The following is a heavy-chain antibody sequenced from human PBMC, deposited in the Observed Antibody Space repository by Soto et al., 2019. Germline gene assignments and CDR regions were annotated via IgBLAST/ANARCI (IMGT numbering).Heavy chain of an antibody. J-gene: IGHJ6*02. V-gene: IGHV1-69*13. Sequence: SVKVSCKASGGTFSSYAISWVRQAPGQGLEWMGGIIPIFGTANYAQKFQGRVTITADESTSTAYMELSSLRSEDTAVYYCARDQGPEYSGYDYYYYGMDVWGQGTTVTVS. CDR1: GGTFSSYA. D-gene: IGHD5-12*01. CDR3: ARDQGPEYSGYDYYYYGMDV. CDR2: IIPIFGTA.